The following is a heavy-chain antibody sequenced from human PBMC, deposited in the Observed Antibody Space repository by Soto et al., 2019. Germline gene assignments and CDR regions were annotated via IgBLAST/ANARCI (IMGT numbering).Heavy chain of an antibody. CDR1: GFPFDDYA. CDR2: ISWNSGTI. Sequence: EVQLVESGGGLVQPGRSLRISCAAYGFPFDDYAMHWVRQAPGKGLEWVSGISWNSGTIVYADSVKGRFTISRDNAKNSLYLQMNSLRGEDTALYYCAKDMRGGSSSSRYYYGLDVWGQGTTVTVSS. D-gene: IGHD6-13*01. CDR3: AKDMRGGSSSSRYYYGLDV. V-gene: IGHV3-9*01. J-gene: IGHJ6*02.